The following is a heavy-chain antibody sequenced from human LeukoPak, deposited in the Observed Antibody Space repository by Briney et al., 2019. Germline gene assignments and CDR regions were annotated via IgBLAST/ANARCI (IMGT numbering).Heavy chain of an antibody. CDR3: ARRWGRERRLFFDY. J-gene: IGHJ4*02. Sequence: PGGSLRLSCAASGFTFSSYAMSWVRQAPGKGLEWVSTISGSGGSTYYADSVKGRFTISRDNSKNTLYLQMNSLRAEDTAVYYCARRWGRERRLFFDYGGQGPLVPVS. D-gene: IGHD1-1*01. CDR1: GFTFSSYA. V-gene: IGHV3-23*01. CDR2: ISGSGGST.